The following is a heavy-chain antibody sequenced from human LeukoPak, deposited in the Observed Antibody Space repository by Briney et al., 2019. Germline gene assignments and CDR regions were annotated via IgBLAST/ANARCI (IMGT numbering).Heavy chain of an antibody. D-gene: IGHD6-19*01. J-gene: IGHJ4*02. CDR3: AKTGHSSGWYGDFDY. Sequence: GGSLRLSCAASGFTFSSCAMSWVRQAPGKGLEWVSAISGSGGSTYYADSVKGRFTISRDNSKNTLYLQMNSLRAEDTAVYYCAKTGHSSGWYGDFDYWGQGTLVTVSS. CDR1: GFTFSSCA. CDR2: ISGSGGST. V-gene: IGHV3-23*01.